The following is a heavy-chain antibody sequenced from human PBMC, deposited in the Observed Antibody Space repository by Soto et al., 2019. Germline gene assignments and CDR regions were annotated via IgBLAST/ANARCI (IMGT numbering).Heavy chain of an antibody. J-gene: IGHJ6*02. Sequence: SETLSLTCTVSGGSISSGGYYWSWIRQHPGKGLEWIGYIYYSGSTYYNPSLKSRVTISVDTSKNQFSLKLSSVTAADTAVYYCARDFGGNSRYYYYGMDVWGQGTTVTVS. CDR2: IYYSGST. V-gene: IGHV4-31*03. CDR3: ARDFGGNSRYYYYGMDV. CDR1: GGSISSGGYY. D-gene: IGHD2-21*02.